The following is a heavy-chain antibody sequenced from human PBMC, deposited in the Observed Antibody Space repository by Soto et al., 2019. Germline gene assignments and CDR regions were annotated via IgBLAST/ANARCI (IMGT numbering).Heavy chain of an antibody. CDR1: GFTFSSYS. V-gene: IGHV3-15*07. Sequence: EVQLVESGGGLVKPGGSLRLSCAASGFTFSSYSMNWVRQAPGKGLEWVGRIKTNTEGGTLDYGAPVKGRFTISRDDSKNTLYLQMNSLKTEDTGVYYCTRELGQTGVHYYGMDVWGQGTTVTVSS. D-gene: IGHD7-27*01. CDR2: IKTNTEGGTL. J-gene: IGHJ6*02. CDR3: TRELGQTGVHYYGMDV.